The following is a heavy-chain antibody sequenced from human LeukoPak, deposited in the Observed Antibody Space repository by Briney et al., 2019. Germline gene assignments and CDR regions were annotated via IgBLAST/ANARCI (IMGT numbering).Heavy chain of an antibody. J-gene: IGHJ6*02. CDR2: ISSSGNPI. Sequence: GGSMRLSCTASGFTFSDYRMSWIRQAPGRGLEWVSYISSSGNPIHYADSVRGRFTISRDNAKNSLYLHMNSLRAEDAAVYYCARSTDGSGSYYYYGMDVWGQGTTVTVSS. V-gene: IGHV3-11*01. D-gene: IGHD3-10*01. CDR1: GFTFSDYR. CDR3: ARSTDGSGSYYYYGMDV.